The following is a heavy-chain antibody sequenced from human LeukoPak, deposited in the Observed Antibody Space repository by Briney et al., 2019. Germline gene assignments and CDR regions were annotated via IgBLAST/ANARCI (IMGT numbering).Heavy chain of an antibody. V-gene: IGHV3-48*04. CDR2: ISSGSSTI. J-gene: IGHJ4*02. CDR1: GFTFSSYS. Sequence: GGSLRLSCAASGFTFSSYSMNWVRQAPGKGLEWVSYISSGSSTIYYADSVKGRFTISRDNAKNTLYLQMNSLRAEDTAVYYCARENWGIDYWGQGTLVTVSS. D-gene: IGHD3-16*01. CDR3: ARENWGIDY.